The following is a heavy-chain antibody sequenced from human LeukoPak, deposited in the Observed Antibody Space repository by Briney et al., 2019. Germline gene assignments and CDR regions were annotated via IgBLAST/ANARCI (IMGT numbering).Heavy chain of an antibody. V-gene: IGHV1-8*01. Sequence: ASVKVSCKASGHTFTSYDINWVRQATGQGLEWMGWMNPNSGNTGYAQKFQGRVTMTRNTSISTAYMELSSLRSEDTAVYYCAREAYGGYHYYYYYGMDVWGQGTTVTVSS. CDR1: GHTFTSYD. CDR3: AREAYGGYHYYYYYGMDV. CDR2: MNPNSGNT. J-gene: IGHJ6*02. D-gene: IGHD5-12*01.